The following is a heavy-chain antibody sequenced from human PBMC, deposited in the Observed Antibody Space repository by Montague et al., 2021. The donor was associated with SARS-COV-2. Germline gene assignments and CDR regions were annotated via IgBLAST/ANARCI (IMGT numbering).Heavy chain of an antibody. V-gene: IGHV3-66*01. J-gene: IGHJ6*02. CDR2: IYSGSGST. D-gene: IGHD6-19*01. CDR3: ARAPGSSYSSGWYAYYYGMDV. CDR1: GFTVSSNY. Sequence: SLRLSCAAAGFTVSSNYMSWVRQAPGKGPEWVSVIYSGSGSTYYADSVKGRFTISRDISKNTLYLQMNSLRAEDTAVYYCARAPGSSYSSGWYAYYYGMDVWGQGTTVTVSS.